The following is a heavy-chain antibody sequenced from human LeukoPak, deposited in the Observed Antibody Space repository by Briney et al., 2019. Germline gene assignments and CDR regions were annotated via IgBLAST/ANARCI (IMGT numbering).Heavy chain of an antibody. CDR1: GYTFTNYG. D-gene: IGHD3-3*01. J-gene: IGHJ4*02. Sequence: ASVNVSCKSSGYTFTNYGSSWVRQPPGQGLDWMGLISPNNGNTNYAQKVQGSVTMTTDTSTGKAYMELRSLRSDDTDVYYCARGGHLEWAIDYWGQGTLVTVSS. V-gene: IGHV1-18*01. CDR2: ISPNNGNT. CDR3: ARGGHLEWAIDY.